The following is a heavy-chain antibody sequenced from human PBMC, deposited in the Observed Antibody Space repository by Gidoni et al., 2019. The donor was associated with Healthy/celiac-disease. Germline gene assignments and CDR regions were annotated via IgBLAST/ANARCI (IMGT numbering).Heavy chain of an antibody. D-gene: IGHD3-10*01. J-gene: IGHJ4*02. CDR3: TREYLYYYGSGSYLYYFDY. V-gene: IGHV3-49*04. CDR1: GFTFGDYA. Sequence: EVQLVASGGGLVQPGRSLRLSCTASGFTFGDYAMRWVRQAPGKGLEWVGFIRSKAYGGTTEYAASVKGRFTISRDDSKSIAYLQMNSLKTEDTAVYYCTREYLYYYGSGSYLYYFDYWGQGTLVTVSS. CDR2: IRSKAYGGTT.